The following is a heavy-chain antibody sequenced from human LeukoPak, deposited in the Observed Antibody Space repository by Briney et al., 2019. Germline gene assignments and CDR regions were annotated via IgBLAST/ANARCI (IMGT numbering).Heavy chain of an antibody. J-gene: IGHJ6*02. CDR1: GFTFTTYS. CDR3: ARAYEIKQLTPTRVYYFYGMDV. Sequence: GGSLRLSCAASGFTFTTYSMNWVRQAPGKGLEWVSPISSSNNYIYYADSVKGRFTISRDNAKNSLYLQMNSLRAEDTAVYCCARAYEIKQLTPTRVYYFYGMDVWGQGTTVTVSS. D-gene: IGHD1-1*01. CDR2: ISSSNNYI. V-gene: IGHV3-21*01.